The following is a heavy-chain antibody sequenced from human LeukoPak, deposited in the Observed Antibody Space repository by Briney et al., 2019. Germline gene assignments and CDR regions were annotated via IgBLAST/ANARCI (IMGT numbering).Heavy chain of an antibody. CDR1: GFTFDDYA. D-gene: IGHD3-22*01. Sequence: GGSLRLSCAASGFTFDDYAMHWVRHAPGKGLEWVSLISGDGGSTYYADSVKGRFTISRDNSKNSLYLQMNSLRTEDTALYYCAKDITRGNYYDSSGYYSSIDYWGQGTLVTVSS. V-gene: IGHV3-43*02. CDR2: ISGDGGST. J-gene: IGHJ4*02. CDR3: AKDITRGNYYDSSGYYSSIDY.